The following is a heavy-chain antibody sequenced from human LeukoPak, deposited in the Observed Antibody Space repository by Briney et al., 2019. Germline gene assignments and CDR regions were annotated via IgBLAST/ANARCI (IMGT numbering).Heavy chain of an antibody. CDR3: ATSDIVVVVAAIGFDY. CDR1: GYTLTELS. Sequence: ASVKVSCKVSGYTLTELSMHWVRQAPGKGLEWVGGFDPEDGETIYAQKFQGRVTMTEDTSTDTAYMELSSLRSEDTAVYYCATSDIVVVVAAIGFDYWGQGTLVTTSS. CDR2: FDPEDGET. V-gene: IGHV1-24*01. D-gene: IGHD2-15*01. J-gene: IGHJ4*02.